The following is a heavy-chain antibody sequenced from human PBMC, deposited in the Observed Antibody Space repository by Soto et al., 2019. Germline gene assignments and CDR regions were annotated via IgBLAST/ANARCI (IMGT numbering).Heavy chain of an antibody. CDR3: ARGVSAGVDY. Sequence: SVKGACKASGYTFTILDINWVRQTAGQGLEWMGWMQPSTGRTGYAQKFQGRVTMTRDTSINTAYMELTTLTSDDTAFYYCARGVSAGVDYWGQGTLVTVSS. J-gene: IGHJ4*02. CDR2: MQPSTGRT. V-gene: IGHV1-8*01. CDR1: GYTFTILD. D-gene: IGHD1-26*01.